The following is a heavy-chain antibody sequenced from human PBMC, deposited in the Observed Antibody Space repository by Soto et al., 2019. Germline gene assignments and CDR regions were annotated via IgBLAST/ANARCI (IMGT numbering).Heavy chain of an antibody. Sequence: GGSLRLSCAASGFTFSSYGMHWVRQAPGKGLEWVAVISCDRSNKYYADSVKGRFTISRDNAKNTLYLQMNSLRAEDTAVYYCARPLVVAATPVFDFDYWGQGTLVTVSS. V-gene: IGHV3-30*03. CDR3: ARPLVVAATPVFDFDY. D-gene: IGHD2-15*01. J-gene: IGHJ4*02. CDR2: ISCDRSNK. CDR1: GFTFSSYG.